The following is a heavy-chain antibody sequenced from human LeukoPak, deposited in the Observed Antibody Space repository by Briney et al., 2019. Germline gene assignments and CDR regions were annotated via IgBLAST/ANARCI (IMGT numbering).Heavy chain of an antibody. Sequence: GGSLRLSCAASGFTFSGYYMSWIRQAPGKGLEWVSHISSSGSIIYYADSVKGRFTISRDNAKNSLYLQMNSLRAEDTAVYYCAELGITMIGGVWGKGTTVTISS. J-gene: IGHJ6*04. D-gene: IGHD3-10*02. CDR3: AELGITMIGGV. CDR1: GFTFSGYY. V-gene: IGHV3-11*04. CDR2: ISSSGSII.